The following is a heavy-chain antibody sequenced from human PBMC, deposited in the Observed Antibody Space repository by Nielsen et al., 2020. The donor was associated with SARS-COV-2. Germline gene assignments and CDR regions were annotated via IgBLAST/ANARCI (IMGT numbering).Heavy chain of an antibody. Sequence: SETLSLTCTVSGGSISSGDYYWTWIRQPPGKGLEWIGYIYYSGSPYYNASLGSRVSISVDTSKNQFSLKLSSVTAADTAVYYCARVPFDIWGQGTMVTVSS. J-gene: IGHJ3*02. CDR2: IYYSGSP. CDR3: ARVPFDI. CDR1: GGSISSGDYY. V-gene: IGHV4-30-4*01.